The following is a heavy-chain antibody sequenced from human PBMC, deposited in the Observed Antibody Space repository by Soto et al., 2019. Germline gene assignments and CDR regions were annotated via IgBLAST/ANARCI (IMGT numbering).Heavy chain of an antibody. CDR1: GYTFTSYD. J-gene: IGHJ4*02. CDR2: MNPNSGNT. V-gene: IGHV1-8*01. D-gene: IGHD3-10*01. Sequence: ASVKVSCKASGYTFTSYDINWVRQATGQGLEWMGWMNPNSGNTGYAQKFQGRVTMTRNTSISTAYMELSSLRSEDTAVYYCARGGVFFFAAPTNPFDYWGQGTPVTVS. CDR3: ARGGVFFFAAPTNPFDY.